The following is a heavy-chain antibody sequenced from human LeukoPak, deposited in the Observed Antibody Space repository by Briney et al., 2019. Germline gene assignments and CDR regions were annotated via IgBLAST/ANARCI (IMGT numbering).Heavy chain of an antibody. CDR1: RFTFSDYY. CDR2: IKEDGSEK. D-gene: IGHD6-13*01. CDR3: AREMIGAAGRNWFDP. V-gene: IGHV3-7*01. Sequence: GGSLRLSCAASRFTFSDYYVTWVRQAPGRGLEWVANIKEDGSEKNYVDSVKGRFTISRDNAKNSVYLLLNSLTPEDTAVYYCAREMIGAAGRNWFDPWGQGTLVTVSS. J-gene: IGHJ5*02.